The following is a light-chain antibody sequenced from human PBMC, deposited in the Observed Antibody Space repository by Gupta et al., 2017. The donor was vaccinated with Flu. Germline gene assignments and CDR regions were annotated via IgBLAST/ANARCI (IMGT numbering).Light chain of an antibody. CDR3: QQSNYLPFT. V-gene: IGKV1-39*01. J-gene: IGKJ3*01. CDR2: VGS. Sequence: YLQRPGTPPNNLMYVGSTLRAGVPARFSGSGSGTDFTLTIRCVEADDVEIYSRQQSNYLPFTFGQGTKVDIK.